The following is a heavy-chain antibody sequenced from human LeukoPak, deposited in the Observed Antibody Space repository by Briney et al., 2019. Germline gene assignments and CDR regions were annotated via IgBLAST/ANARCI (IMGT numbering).Heavy chain of an antibody. CDR2: IYPGDSDT. J-gene: IGHJ4*02. CDR3: ARYDSSGPLDY. Sequence: PGGSLKISCQGPGYRFTSYWIGWVRQLPGKGLGWMGIIYPGDSDTRYSPSFHGQATISTGTSISTAYLPWTSLKASRTTMHSCARYDSSGPLDYWGQGTLVTVSP. V-gene: IGHV5-51*01. D-gene: IGHD3-22*01. CDR1: GYRFTSYW.